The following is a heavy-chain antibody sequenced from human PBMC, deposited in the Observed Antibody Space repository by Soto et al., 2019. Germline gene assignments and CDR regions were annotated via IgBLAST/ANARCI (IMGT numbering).Heavy chain of an antibody. Sequence: QVQLVQSGAEVKKPGASVKVSCKASGYTFSGYGISWVRQAPGQGLEWMGWISADNANTNYAQNLQGRVTMTTDTSTNTAYMELRSLRSDDTAVYYCARDRSTSRSDRRSFNYWGQGTLVIVSS. CDR2: ISADNANT. J-gene: IGHJ4*02. V-gene: IGHV1-18*01. CDR1: GYTFSGYG. D-gene: IGHD6-13*01. CDR3: ARDRSTSRSDRRSFNY.